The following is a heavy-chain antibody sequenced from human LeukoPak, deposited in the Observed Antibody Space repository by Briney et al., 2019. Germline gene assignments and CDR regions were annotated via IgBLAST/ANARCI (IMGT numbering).Heavy chain of an antibody. CDR3: ARGAAMVPGWFDP. D-gene: IGHD5-18*01. Sequence: SETLSLTCAVSGGSISSGGYSWSWIRQPPGKGLEWIGYIYHRGSTYYNPSLKSRVTISVDRSKNQFSLKLSSVTAADTAVYYCARGAAMVPGWFDPWGQGTLVTVSS. V-gene: IGHV4-30-2*01. CDR2: IYHRGST. CDR1: GGSISSGGYS. J-gene: IGHJ5*02.